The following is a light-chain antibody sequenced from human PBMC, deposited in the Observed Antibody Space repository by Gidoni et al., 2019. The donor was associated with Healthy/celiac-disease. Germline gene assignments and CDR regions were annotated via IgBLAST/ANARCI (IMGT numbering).Light chain of an antibody. CDR1: QSVCGY. Sequence: PATQSWSPGKRATLSCRASQSVCGYLDWDQQKPGKAPKILIYDASDRATGIPARFSGSGSETDFSLTISSLEPEGFAVYYCQQGSNWPWTFGQGTKVEIK. V-gene: IGKV3-11*01. CDR3: QQGSNWPWT. CDR2: DAS. J-gene: IGKJ1*01.